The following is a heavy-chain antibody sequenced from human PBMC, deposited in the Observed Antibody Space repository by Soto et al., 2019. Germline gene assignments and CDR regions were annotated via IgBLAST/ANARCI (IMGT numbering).Heavy chain of an antibody. CDR1: GGSISSGGYY. CDR3: AREQAQEYSSSPFDY. Sequence: SETLSLTCTVSGGSISSGGYYWSRIRQHPGKGLEWIGYIYYSGSTYYNPSLKSRVTISVDTSKNQFSLKLSSVTAADTAVYYCAREQAQEYSSSPFDYWGQGTLVTVSS. V-gene: IGHV4-31*03. D-gene: IGHD6-6*01. J-gene: IGHJ4*02. CDR2: IYYSGST.